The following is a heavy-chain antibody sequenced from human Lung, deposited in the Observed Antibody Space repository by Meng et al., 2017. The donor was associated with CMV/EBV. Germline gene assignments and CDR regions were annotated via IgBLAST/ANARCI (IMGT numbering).Heavy chain of an antibody. D-gene: IGHD3-10*01. Sequence: ESXKTSWAASGFTFSSYWMSWVRQAPGKGLEWVANIKQDGSEKYYVDSVKGRFTISRDNAKNSLYLQMNSLRAEDTAVYYCASPRRGAFDIWGQGTRVTVSS. V-gene: IGHV3-7*01. CDR2: IKQDGSEK. CDR3: ASPRRGAFDI. CDR1: GFTFSSYW. J-gene: IGHJ3*02.